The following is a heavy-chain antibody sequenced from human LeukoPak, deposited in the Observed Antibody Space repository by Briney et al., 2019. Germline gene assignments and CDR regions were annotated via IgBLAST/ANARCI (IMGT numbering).Heavy chain of an antibody. J-gene: IGHJ6*03. CDR1: GGSISSSY. CDR2: IYYSGST. Sequence: SETLSLTCTVSGGSISSSYWSWIRQPPGKGLEWIGYIYYSGSTNYNPSLKSRVTISVDTSKNQFSLKLSSVTAADTAVYYCARRLLGSAYYMDVWGKGTTVTVSS. V-gene: IGHV4-59*01. CDR3: ARRLLGSAYYMDV. D-gene: IGHD2-15*01.